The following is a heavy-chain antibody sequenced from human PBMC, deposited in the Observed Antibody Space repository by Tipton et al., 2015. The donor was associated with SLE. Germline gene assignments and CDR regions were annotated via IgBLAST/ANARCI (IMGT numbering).Heavy chain of an antibody. D-gene: IGHD4-17*01. J-gene: IGHJ4*02. Sequence: TLSLTCTVSGGSISSSSYYWGWIRQPPGKGLEWIGSIYYSASTYYNPSLKRRVTISVDTSKNQFSLKLSSVTAADTAVYYCGRHDYGDYGYFDYWGQGTLVTVSS. V-gene: IGHV4-39*01. CDR1: GGSISSSSYY. CDR3: GRHDYGDYGYFDY. CDR2: IYYSAST.